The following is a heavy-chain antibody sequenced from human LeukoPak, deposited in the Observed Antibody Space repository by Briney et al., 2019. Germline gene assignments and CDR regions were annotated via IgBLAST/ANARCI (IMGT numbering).Heavy chain of an antibody. V-gene: IGHV1-46*01. Sequence: GASVKVTCKPSGYTFPSYFIHRVRQSPGQGLVWMGIINPTGGSTTYAQKFQGRVTMTRDTSTSTVYMELSSLRSDDTAVYYCARTAARRFDYWGQGTLVTVSS. J-gene: IGHJ4*02. CDR1: GYTFPSYF. D-gene: IGHD6-6*01. CDR2: INPTGGST. CDR3: ARTAARRFDY.